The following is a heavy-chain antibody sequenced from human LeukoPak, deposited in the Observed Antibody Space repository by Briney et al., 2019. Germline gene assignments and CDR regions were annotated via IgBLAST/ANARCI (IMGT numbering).Heavy chain of an antibody. CDR1: GASVSNYY. J-gene: IGHJ4*02. D-gene: IGHD3-16*01. CDR2: IYYSGST. Sequence: SETLSLTCRVSGASVSNYYWSWIRQSPGKGLEWVGYIYYSGSTYYNPSLKSRVTISVDTSKTQFSLKLTSVTAADTAVYYCATSDYKGFAYWGQGALVTVSS. V-gene: IGHV4-59*08. CDR3: ATSDYKGFAY.